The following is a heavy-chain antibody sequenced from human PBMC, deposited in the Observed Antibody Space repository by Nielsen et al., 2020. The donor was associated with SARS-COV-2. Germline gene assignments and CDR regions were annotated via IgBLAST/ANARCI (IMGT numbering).Heavy chain of an antibody. CDR1: GYTFTGYY. Sequence: ASVKVSCKASGYTFTGYYMHWVRQAPGQGLEWMGRINPNSGGTNYAQKFQGRVTMTRDTSISTAYMELSRLRSDDTAVYYCARDGDYVWGSYRSHYMDVWGKGTTVTVSS. CDR3: ARDGDYVWGSYRSHYMDV. CDR2: INPNSGGT. V-gene: IGHV1-2*06. D-gene: IGHD3-16*02. J-gene: IGHJ6*03.